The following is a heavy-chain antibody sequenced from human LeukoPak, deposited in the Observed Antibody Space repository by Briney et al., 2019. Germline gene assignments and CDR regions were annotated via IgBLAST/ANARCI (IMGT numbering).Heavy chain of an antibody. V-gene: IGHV4-34*01. J-gene: IGHJ5*02. CDR1: GGSFTGYY. D-gene: IGHD3-10*01. Sequence: SETLSLTCAVSGGSFTGYYWIWIRQPPGKGLEWIGEINHSGSTDYNPSLKSRVTISLDTSENQFSLNLSSVTAADTGVYYCARGARYGSGRSWSQGTLVTVSS. CDR3: ARGARYGSGRS. CDR2: INHSGST.